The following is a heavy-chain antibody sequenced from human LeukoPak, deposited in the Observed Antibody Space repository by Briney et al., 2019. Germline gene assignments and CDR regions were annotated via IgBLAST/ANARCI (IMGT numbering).Heavy chain of an antibody. Sequence: GGSLRLSCAASGFTFDDYAMHWVRQAPGKGLEWVSGISWNSGSIGYADSVKGRFTISRDNSKNTLYLQMNSLRAEDTAVYYCLHSTLVYWGQGTLVTVSS. CDR1: GFTFDDYA. CDR2: ISWNSGSI. D-gene: IGHD6-13*01. V-gene: IGHV3-9*01. CDR3: LHSTLVY. J-gene: IGHJ4*02.